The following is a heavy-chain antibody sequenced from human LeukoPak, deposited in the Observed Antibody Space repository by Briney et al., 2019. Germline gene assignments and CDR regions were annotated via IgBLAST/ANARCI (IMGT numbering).Heavy chain of an antibody. CDR1: GYSFTSYW. CDR2: IYPGDSDT. D-gene: IGHD3-10*01. Sequence: GESLKISCKGSGYSFTSYWIGRVRQMPGKGLEWMGIIYPGDSDTRYSPSFQGQVTISADKSISTAYLQWSSLKASDTAMYYCARPPSGLKDAFDIWGQGTMVTVSS. J-gene: IGHJ3*02. V-gene: IGHV5-51*01. CDR3: ARPPSGLKDAFDI.